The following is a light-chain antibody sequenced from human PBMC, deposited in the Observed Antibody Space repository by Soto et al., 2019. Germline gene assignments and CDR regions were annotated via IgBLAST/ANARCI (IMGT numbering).Light chain of an antibody. CDR3: CSYAGSGTHVV. CDR1: SSDVGSYNL. CDR2: EGT. J-gene: IGLJ2*01. V-gene: IGLV2-23*01. Sequence: QSALTQPASVSGSPGQSITISCTGTSSDVGSYNLVSWYQQHPGKVPQLMIYEGTKRPSGVSNRFSGSQSGNTASLTISGLQGEDEADYYCCSYAGSGTHVVFGGGTKLTVL.